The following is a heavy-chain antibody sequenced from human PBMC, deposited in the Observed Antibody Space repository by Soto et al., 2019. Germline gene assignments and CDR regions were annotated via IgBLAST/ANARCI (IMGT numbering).Heavy chain of an antibody. Sequence: GGSLRLSCAASGFTFSSYAMSWVRQAPGKGLEWVSAISGSGGSTYYADSVKGRFTISRDNSKNTLYLQMNSLRAENTAVYYCARDSGSYYRWEAYYYYGMDVWGQGTTVTVSS. J-gene: IGHJ6*02. CDR1: GFTFSSYA. CDR3: ARDSGSYYRWEAYYYYGMDV. CDR2: ISGSGGST. D-gene: IGHD1-26*01. V-gene: IGHV3-23*01.